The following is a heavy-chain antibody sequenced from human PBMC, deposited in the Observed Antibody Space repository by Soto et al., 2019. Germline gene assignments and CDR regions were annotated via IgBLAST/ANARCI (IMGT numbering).Heavy chain of an antibody. CDR3: ARGNALDV. V-gene: IGHV6-1*01. CDR1: GDSVSSDITS. D-gene: IGHD3-10*01. Sequence: PSPTLSLTRSISGDSVSSDITSWNWIRQSPSRGLEWLGRTYYRSKWFHDYAASVKSRITINPDTSKNQFSLELNSMTPEDTAVYYCARGNALDVWGQGTVVTVSS. J-gene: IGHJ3*01. CDR2: TYYRSKWFH.